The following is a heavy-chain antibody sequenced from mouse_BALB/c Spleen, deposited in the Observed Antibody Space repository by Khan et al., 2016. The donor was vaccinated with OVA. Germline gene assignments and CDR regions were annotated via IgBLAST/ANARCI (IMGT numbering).Heavy chain of an antibody. CDR3: ANHGSSSAGLTS. V-gene: IGHV1-7*01. CDR2: INPSTGYT. J-gene: IGHJ3*01. CDR1: GYTFTSYW. D-gene: IGHD1-1*01. Sequence: VQLQESGAELAKPGASVKMSRKASGYTFTSYWMHWVKQRPGQGLEWIGYINPSTGYTEYNQRFKDKATLTADKSSSTAYMQLSSLTSEESAVYYCANHGSSSAGLTSWGQGTLVTVSA.